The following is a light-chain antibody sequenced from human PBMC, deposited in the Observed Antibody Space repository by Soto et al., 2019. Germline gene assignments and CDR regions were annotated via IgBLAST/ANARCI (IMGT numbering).Light chain of an antibody. CDR3: HHYFNWPLT. J-gene: IGKJ4*02. CDR1: KNINSN. CDR2: DTS. Sequence: ESALTMSHGPMSVSPGERAHLFCSASKNINSNYLAWYQQKPGQAPRIIIYDTSIRATGVPARFSGSRSGAEVTLTISSLQSEDFALYYCHHYFNWPLTGGGGTKVDIK. V-gene: IGKV3-15*01.